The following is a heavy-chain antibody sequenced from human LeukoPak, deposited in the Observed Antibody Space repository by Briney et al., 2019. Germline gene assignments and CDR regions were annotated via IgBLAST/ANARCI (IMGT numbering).Heavy chain of an antibody. J-gene: IGHJ4*02. D-gene: IGHD5/OR15-5a*01. CDR3: ARSSLPYYFDY. Sequence: GGSLRLSCAASGFTFSSYGMHWVRRAPGKGLEWVAVIWYDGSNKYYADSVKGRFTISRDNSKNTLYLQMNSLRAEDTAVYYCARSSLPYYFDYWGQGTLVTVSS. CDR1: GFTFSSYG. CDR2: IWYDGSNK. V-gene: IGHV3-33*08.